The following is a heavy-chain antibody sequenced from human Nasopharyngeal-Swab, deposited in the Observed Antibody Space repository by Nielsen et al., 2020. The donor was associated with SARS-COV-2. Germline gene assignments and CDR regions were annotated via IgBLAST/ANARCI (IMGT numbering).Heavy chain of an antibody. CDR3: AALKRITIFGVVIQGQNWFDP. Sequence: SETLSLTCTVSGGSISSYYWSWIRQPPGKGLEWIGYIYYSGSTNYNPSLKSRVTISVDTSKNQFSLKLSSVTAADTAVYYCAALKRITIFGVVIQGQNWFDPWGQGTLVTVSS. J-gene: IGHJ5*02. CDR1: GGSISSYY. V-gene: IGHV4-59*12. CDR2: IYYSGST. D-gene: IGHD3-3*01.